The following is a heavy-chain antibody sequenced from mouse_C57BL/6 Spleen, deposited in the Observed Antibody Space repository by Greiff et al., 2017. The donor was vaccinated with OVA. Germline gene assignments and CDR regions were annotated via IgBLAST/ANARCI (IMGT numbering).Heavy chain of an antibody. J-gene: IGHJ2*01. CDR3: ARENYSNHYFDY. Sequence: EVQLQQSGPELVKPGASVKISCKASGYTFTDYYMNWVKQSHGKSLEWIGDINPNNGGTSYNQKFKGKATLTVDKSSSTAYMELRSLTSEDSAVDYCARENYSNHYFDYWGQGTTLTVSS. V-gene: IGHV1-26*01. CDR1: GYTFTDYY. CDR2: INPNNGGT. D-gene: IGHD2-5*01.